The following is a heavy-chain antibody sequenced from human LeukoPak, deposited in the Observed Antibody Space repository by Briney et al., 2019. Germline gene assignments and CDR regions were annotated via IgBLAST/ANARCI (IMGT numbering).Heavy chain of an antibody. CDR3: ARGQPPSYYDMDV. CDR1: GFTFSSYG. J-gene: IGHJ6*02. CDR2: IWSAGSTK. D-gene: IGHD6-13*01. Sequence: GGSLRLSCAASGFTFSSYGMHWVRQAPGKGLEWVAVIWSAGSTKYYADSVKGRFTISRDTSKNTLYLQMNSLRAEDTAMYYCARGQPPSYYDMDVWGQGTTVTVSS. V-gene: IGHV3-33*01.